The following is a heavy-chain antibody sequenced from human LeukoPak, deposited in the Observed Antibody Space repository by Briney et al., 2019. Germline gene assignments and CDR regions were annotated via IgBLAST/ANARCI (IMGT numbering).Heavy chain of an antibody. CDR1: GGSISSSSYY. V-gene: IGHV4-39*01. Sequence: SETLSLTCTVSGGSISSSSYYWGWIRQPPGKGLEWIGSIYYSGSTYYNPSLKSRVTISVDTSKNQFSLKLSSVTAVDTAVYYCARHKAQSIAALNWFDPWGQGTLVTVSS. D-gene: IGHD6-6*01. CDR2: IYYSGST. J-gene: IGHJ5*02. CDR3: ARHKAQSIAALNWFDP.